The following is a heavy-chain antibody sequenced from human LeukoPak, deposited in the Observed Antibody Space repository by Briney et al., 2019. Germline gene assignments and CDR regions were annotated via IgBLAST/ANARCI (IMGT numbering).Heavy chain of an antibody. CDR2: IHSSGCT. V-gene: IGHV4-59*08. D-gene: IGHD5-18*01. CDR1: GGSFSNYY. CDR3: ARHDNAYSYGVDY. Sequence: PSETLSLTCSVSGGSFSNYYWSCIRQAPGKGLEWLGYIHSSGCTNPNPSLKRRLTTSADTSKNQISLKLRSVTAADTGVYYCARHDNAYSYGVDYWGQGTLVTVSS. J-gene: IGHJ4*02.